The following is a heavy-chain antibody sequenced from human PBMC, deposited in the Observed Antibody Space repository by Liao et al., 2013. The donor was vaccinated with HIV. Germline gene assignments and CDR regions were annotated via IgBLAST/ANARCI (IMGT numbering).Heavy chain of an antibody. V-gene: IGHV4-61*02. Sequence: QVQLQESGPGLVKPSQTLSLTCTVSGASISGGSYEWSWMRQPAGKGLEWIGRIYASGSTNYHPSLKSRVTISVDTSKNQFSLKLSSVTAADTAIYYCARGVVSLNNWFDLWGQGTLVTVSS. CDR2: IYASGST. J-gene: IGHJ5*02. CDR3: ARGVVSLNNWFDL. CDR1: GASISGGSYE. D-gene: IGHD3-3*01.